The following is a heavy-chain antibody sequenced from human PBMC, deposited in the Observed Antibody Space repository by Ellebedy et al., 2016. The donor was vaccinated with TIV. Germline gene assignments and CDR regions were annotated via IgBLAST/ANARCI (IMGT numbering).Heavy chain of an antibody. Sequence: GESLKISCVASGFVFSGFSMHWVRQAPGKGLQYVSAISHNSDSTFYADSVKGRFTISRDNTKNTLFLPMGSLRTEDMAVYYCARESLSVDYGDYRPFDYWGQGTLVSVSS. V-gene: IGHV3-64*02. D-gene: IGHD4-17*01. CDR2: ISHNSDST. J-gene: IGHJ4*02. CDR3: ARESLSVDYGDYRPFDY. CDR1: GFVFSGFS.